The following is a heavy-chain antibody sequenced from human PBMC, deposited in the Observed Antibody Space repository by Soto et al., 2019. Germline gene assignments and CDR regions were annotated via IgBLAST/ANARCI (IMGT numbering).Heavy chain of an antibody. Sequence: GGSLRLSCAASGFTFSNAWMNWVRQAPGKGLEWVGRIKSKTGGGTTDYAAPVKGRFTISRDDSKNTLYLQMSSLKTEDTAVYYCTADKTTISDYWGQGTLVTVSS. J-gene: IGHJ4*02. CDR1: GFTFSNAW. CDR2: IKSKTGGGTT. CDR3: TADKTTISDY. D-gene: IGHD3-3*01. V-gene: IGHV3-15*07.